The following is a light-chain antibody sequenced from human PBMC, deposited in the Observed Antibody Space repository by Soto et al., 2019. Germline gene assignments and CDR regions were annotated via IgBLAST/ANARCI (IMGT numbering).Light chain of an antibody. CDR3: QSYDSSLSVFYV. CDR2: GNS. J-gene: IGLJ1*01. V-gene: IGLV1-40*01. CDR1: SSNIGAGYD. Sequence: QSVLTQPTSVSGAPGQRVTISCTGSSSNIGAGYDVHWYQQLPGTAPKLLIYGNSNRPSGVPDRFSGSKSGTSASLAITGLQAEDEAYYYCQSYDSSLSVFYVFGTGTQLTVL.